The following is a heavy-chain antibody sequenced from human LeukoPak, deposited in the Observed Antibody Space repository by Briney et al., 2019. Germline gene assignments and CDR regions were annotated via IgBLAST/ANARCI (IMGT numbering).Heavy chain of an antibody. CDR1: GYTFTSYG. CDR2: IIPIFGTA. D-gene: IGHD6-13*01. J-gene: IGHJ4*02. V-gene: IGHV1-69*13. CDR3: ARGAVASAGLDLGY. Sequence: ASVKVSCKASGYTFTSYGISWVRQAPGQGLEWMGGIIPIFGTANYAQKFQGRVTITADESASTAYMELSSLRSEDTAVYYCARGAVASAGLDLGYWGQGTLVTVSS.